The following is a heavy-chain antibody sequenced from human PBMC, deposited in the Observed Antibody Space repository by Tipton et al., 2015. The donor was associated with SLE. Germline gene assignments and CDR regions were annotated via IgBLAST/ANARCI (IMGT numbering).Heavy chain of an antibody. CDR2: VYHTRGT. Sequence: TLSLTCAVSGYSISNDDYWGWIRQPPGEGLEWIGTVYHTRGTYYKPSLERRVTISVDTSKNQFSLKLTSVTAADTAVYYCARQAGYFRYSDYWGQGTLVTVSS. CDR3: ARQAGYFRYSDY. J-gene: IGHJ4*02. CDR1: GYSISNDDY. D-gene: IGHD3-9*01. V-gene: IGHV4-38-2*01.